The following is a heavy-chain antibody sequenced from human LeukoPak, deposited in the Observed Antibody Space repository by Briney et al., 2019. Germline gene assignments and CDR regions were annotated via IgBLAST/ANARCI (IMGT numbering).Heavy chain of an antibody. CDR1: GGSVSSGSNY. CDR2: IYTSGST. J-gene: IGHJ4*02. D-gene: IGHD3-16*01. CDR3: ARTVGGVKEFDN. V-gene: IGHV4-61*02. Sequence: SQTLSLTCTVSGGSVSSGSNYWNWIRQPAGKGLEWIGRIYTSGSTNYNPSLKSRVTISVDTSKNQFSLKVSSVTAADTAVYYCARTVGGVKEFDNWGQGTLVTVSS.